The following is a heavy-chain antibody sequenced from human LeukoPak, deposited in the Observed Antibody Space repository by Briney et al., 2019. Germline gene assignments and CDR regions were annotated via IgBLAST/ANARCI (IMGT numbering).Heavy chain of an antibody. CDR1: GYSFTSYW. D-gene: IGHD3-22*01. CDR2: IYPGDSDT. Sequence: GESLKIPCKGSGYSFTSYWIGWVRQMPGKGLEWMGIIYPGDSDTRYSPSFQGQVTISADKSISTAYLQWSSLKASDTAMYYCARDGSSGYYPPPHPFDPWGQGTLVTVSS. V-gene: IGHV5-51*01. CDR3: ARDGSSGYYPPPHPFDP. J-gene: IGHJ5*02.